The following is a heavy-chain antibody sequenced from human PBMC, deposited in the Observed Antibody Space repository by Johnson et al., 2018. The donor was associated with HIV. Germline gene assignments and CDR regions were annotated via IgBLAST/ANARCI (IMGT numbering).Heavy chain of an antibody. CDR3: ARACRDGYTCDVYDI. CDR1: GFTVSSNY. Sequence: VLLLESGGGLVQPGGSLRLSCAASGFTVSSNYMSWVRQGPGKGLEWVSVINSGGDTYYADSVKGRCTISRDNSKNTLYLQMNSLRAEDTAVYYCARACRDGYTCDVYDIWGQGTMLTVSS. V-gene: IGHV3-66*01. D-gene: IGHD5-24*01. CDR2: INSGGDT. J-gene: IGHJ3*02.